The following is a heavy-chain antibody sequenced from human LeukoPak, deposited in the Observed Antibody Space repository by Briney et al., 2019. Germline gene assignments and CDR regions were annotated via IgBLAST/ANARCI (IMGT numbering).Heavy chain of an antibody. CDR2: ISYDGSNK. Sequence: PGRSLRLSCAASGFTFSSYAMHWVRQAPGKGLEWVAVISYDGSNKYYADSVKGRFTISRDNSKNTLYLQMNSLRAEDTAVYYCAREFRIQFDYWGQGTLVTVSS. CDR3: AREFRIQFDY. J-gene: IGHJ4*02. V-gene: IGHV3-30*04. D-gene: IGHD5-18*01. CDR1: GFTFSSYA.